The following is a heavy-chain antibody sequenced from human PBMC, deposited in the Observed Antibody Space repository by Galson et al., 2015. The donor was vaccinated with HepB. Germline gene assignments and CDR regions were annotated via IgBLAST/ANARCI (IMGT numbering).Heavy chain of an antibody. J-gene: IGHJ6*02. CDR1: GFTFSSYA. D-gene: IGHD3-3*01. V-gene: IGHV3-23*01. CDR2: ISGSGGST. Sequence: SLRLACAASGFTFSSYAMSWVRQAPGKGLEWVSAISGSGGSTYYADSVKGRFTISRDNSKNTLYLQMNSLRAEDTAVYHCAKGLGSGYSSYYYYGMDVWGQGTTVTVSS. CDR3: AKGLGSGYSSYYYYGMDV.